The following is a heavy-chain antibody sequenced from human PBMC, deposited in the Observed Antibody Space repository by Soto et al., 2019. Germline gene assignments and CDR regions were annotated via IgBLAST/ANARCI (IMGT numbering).Heavy chain of an antibody. CDR1: GYTFTSYG. Sequence: ASVKVSCKASGYTFTSYGISWVRQAPGQGLEWMGWISAYNGNTNYAQKLQGRVTMTTDTSTSTAYMELKSLRSDDTAVYYCARGFSHDGGGCYSGPLDYWGQGTLVTVSS. D-gene: IGHD2-15*01. CDR3: ARGFSHDGGGCYSGPLDY. CDR2: ISAYNGNT. J-gene: IGHJ4*02. V-gene: IGHV1-18*01.